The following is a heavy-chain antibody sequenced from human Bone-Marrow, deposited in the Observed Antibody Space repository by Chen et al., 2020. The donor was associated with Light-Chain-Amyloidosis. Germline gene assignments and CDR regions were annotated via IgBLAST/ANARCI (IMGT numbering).Heavy chain of an antibody. CDR1: GFAFSSYA. CDR2: IKQDGSEK. V-gene: IGHV3-7*01. CDR3: AREFPDY. Sequence: EVQLVESGGGLLQRGGSLRLSCAASGFAFSSYAMSWVRQAPGKGLEWVANIKQDGSEKDYVDSVKGRFSISRDNAKNSLYLQMNSLRAEDTAMYYCAREFPDYWGKGTLVTVSS. J-gene: IGHJ4*02.